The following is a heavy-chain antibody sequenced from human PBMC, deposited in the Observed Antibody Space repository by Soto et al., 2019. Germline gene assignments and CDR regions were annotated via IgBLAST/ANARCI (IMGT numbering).Heavy chain of an antibody. CDR3: ASEQGYCTNGVCFTGAFDI. V-gene: IGHV1-8*01. CDR2: MNPNSGNT. Sequence: ASVKVSCKASGYTFTSYDINWVRQATGRGLEWMGWMNPNSGNTGYAQKFQGRVTMTRNTSISTAYMELSSLRSEDTAVYYCASEQGYCTNGVCFTGAFDIRGKGTMVTVSS. J-gene: IGHJ3*02. CDR1: GYTFTSYD. D-gene: IGHD2-8*01.